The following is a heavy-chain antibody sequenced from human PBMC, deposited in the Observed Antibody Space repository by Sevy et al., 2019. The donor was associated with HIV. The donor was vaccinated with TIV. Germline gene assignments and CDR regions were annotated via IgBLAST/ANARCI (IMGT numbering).Heavy chain of an antibody. Sequence: GGSLRLSCEGSGFIFNSYCMSWVRQAPGKGLEWVANIKEDGGEENYVALVKGRFTISRDNAKNSLYLEMNSLIVEETVLYFSASEYTCAALFDYWGQGTRVTVSS. V-gene: IGHV3-7*01. J-gene: IGHJ4*02. D-gene: IGHD2-2*02. CDR2: IKEDGGEE. CDR3: ASEYTCAALFDY. CDR1: GFIFNSYC.